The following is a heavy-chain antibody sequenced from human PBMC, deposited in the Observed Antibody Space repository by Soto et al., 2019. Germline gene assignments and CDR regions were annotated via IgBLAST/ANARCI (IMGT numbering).Heavy chain of an antibody. V-gene: IGHV3-23*01. CDR1: GLTFSGYA. J-gene: IGHJ1*01. Sequence: PGGSLRLSYAASGLTFSGYAMSWVRQAPGKGLEWVSAISGSGGSTYYADSVKGRFTISRDNSKNTLYLQMNSLRAEDTAVYYCARGLTYYYDSSGLEGYFQHWGQGTLVTVSS. D-gene: IGHD3-22*01. CDR2: ISGSGGST. CDR3: ARGLTYYYDSSGLEGYFQH.